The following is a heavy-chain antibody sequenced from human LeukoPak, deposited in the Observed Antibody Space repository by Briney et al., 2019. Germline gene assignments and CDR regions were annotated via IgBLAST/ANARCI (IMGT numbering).Heavy chain of an antibody. CDR2: IKKDGSPN. CDR1: GFTFSSYW. CDR3: AREDDWNYEDY. J-gene: IGHJ4*02. Sequence: GGSLRLSCAASGFTFSSYWMSWVRQAPGKGLEWVANIKKDGSPNYYVDSVKGRFTISRDNAKNSLYLQMNSLRAEDTAIYYCAREDDWNYEDYWGQGTLVTVSS. V-gene: IGHV3-7*01. D-gene: IGHD1-7*01.